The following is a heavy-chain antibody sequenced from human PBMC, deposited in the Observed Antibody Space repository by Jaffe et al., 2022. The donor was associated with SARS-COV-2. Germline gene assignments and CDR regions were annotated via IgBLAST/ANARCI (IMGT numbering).Heavy chain of an antibody. CDR3: AKEKRRGYSYGSAFDY. Sequence: QVQLVESGGGVVQPGRSLRLSCAASGFTFSSYGMHWVRQAPGKGLEWVAVISYDGSNKYYADSVKGRFTISRDNSKNTLYLQMNSLRAEDTAVYYCAKEKRRGYSYGSAFDYWGQGTLVTVSS. J-gene: IGHJ4*02. D-gene: IGHD5-18*01. CDR2: ISYDGSNK. V-gene: IGHV3-30*18. CDR1: GFTFSSYG.